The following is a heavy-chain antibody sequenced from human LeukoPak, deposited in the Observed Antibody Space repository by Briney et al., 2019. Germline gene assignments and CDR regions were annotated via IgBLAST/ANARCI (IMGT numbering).Heavy chain of an antibody. CDR3: ASDGLAARPTDY. CDR2: IYYSGST. V-gene: IGHV4-39*01. J-gene: IGHJ4*02. D-gene: IGHD6-6*01. CDR1: GGSISSSSYY. Sequence: SETLSLTCTVSGGSISSSSYYWGWIRQPPGKGLEWIGSIYYSGSTYYNPSLKSRVTISVDTSKNQFSLKMSSVTAADTAVYYCASDGLAARPTDYWGQGTLVTVSS.